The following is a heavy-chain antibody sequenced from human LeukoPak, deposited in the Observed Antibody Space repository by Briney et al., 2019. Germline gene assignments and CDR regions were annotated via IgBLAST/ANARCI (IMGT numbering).Heavy chain of an antibody. V-gene: IGHV3-48*03. J-gene: IGHJ6*03. CDR2: ISSSGSTI. D-gene: IGHD3-10*01. Sequence: PGGSLRLSCAASGFTFSSYGMHWVRQAPGKGLEWVSYISSSGSTIYYADSVKGRFTISRDNAKNSLYLQMNSLRAEDTAVYYCARDGSGAYYMDVWGKGTTVTISS. CDR3: ARDGSGAYYMDV. CDR1: GFTFSSYG.